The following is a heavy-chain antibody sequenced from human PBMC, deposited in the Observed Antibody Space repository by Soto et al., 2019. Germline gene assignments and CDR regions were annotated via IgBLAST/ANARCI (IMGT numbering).Heavy chain of an antibody. CDR3: AKGGAIVAAGTRVYLYNAMDV. J-gene: IGHJ6*02. D-gene: IGHD1-26*01. CDR2: INPNSGET. V-gene: IGHV1-2*02. CDR1: GYTFTGYY. Sequence: QVQLVQSGTEVKRPGDSVKVSCKASGYTFTGYYVHWVRQAPGQGLEWMGWINPNSGETYLAKRFQRRVTMKRDTSIGTAYMELRGLTSDDTAEYYCAKGGAIVAAGTRVYLYNAMDVWGQGTTVTVSS.